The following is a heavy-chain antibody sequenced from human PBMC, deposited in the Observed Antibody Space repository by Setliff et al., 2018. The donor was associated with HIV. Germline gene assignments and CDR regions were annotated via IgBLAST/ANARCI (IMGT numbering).Heavy chain of an antibody. CDR1: GGSFNDYY. Sequence: SETLSLTCAVYGGSFNDYYWTWIRQSPGKRLEWIGEVNLSGGSKSNPSLKSRVTLSLDTSKNQFSLNLTSVTAADAGHYYCARGGLRQWNGFWGQGTLVTVSS. D-gene: IGHD3-3*01. J-gene: IGHJ4*02. V-gene: IGHV4-34*01. CDR3: ARGGLRQWNGF. CDR2: VNLSGGS.